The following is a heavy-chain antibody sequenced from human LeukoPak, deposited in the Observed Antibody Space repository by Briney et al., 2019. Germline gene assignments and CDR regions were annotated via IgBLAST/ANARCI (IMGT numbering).Heavy chain of an antibody. D-gene: IGHD1-7*01. CDR3: AKDRVVFNWNYAYYFDD. V-gene: IGHV3-30*18. Sequence: GGSLRLSCAASGFTFSSYGMHWVRQAPGKGLEWVALIPYYGSNKYYADSVKGRFTISRDNSKNTVFLQMNSLRAEDTAVYYCAKDRVVFNWNYAYYFDDWGQGTLVTVSS. CDR1: GFTFSSYG. J-gene: IGHJ4*02. CDR2: IPYYGSNK.